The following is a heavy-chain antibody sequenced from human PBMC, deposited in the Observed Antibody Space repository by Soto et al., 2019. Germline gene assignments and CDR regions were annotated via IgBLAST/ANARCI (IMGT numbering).Heavy chain of an antibody. J-gene: IGHJ6*02. CDR3: AKEPGDCSGGSCYSGYYYYGMDG. D-gene: IGHD2-15*01. V-gene: IGHV3-23*01. Sequence: GGSLRLSCAASGFTFSSYAMSWVRQAPGKGLEWVSAISGSGGSTYYADSVKGRFTISRDNSKNTLYLQMNSLRAEDTAVYYCAKEPGDCSGGSCYSGYYYYGMDGWGQGTTVTVSS. CDR1: GFTFSSYA. CDR2: ISGSGGST.